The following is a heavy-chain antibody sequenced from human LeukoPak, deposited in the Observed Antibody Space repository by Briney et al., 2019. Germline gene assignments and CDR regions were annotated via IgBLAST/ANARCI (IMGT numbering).Heavy chain of an antibody. CDR1: GFTFSSYW. CDR3: ARDLHYYDSSGYLY. Sequence: GGSLRLSCASCGFTFSSYWMSWVRQAPGKGLEWVANIKQDGSEKYYVDSVKGRFTISRDNAKNSLYLQMNSLRAEDTAVYYCARDLHYYDSSGYLYWGRGTLVTVSS. CDR2: IKQDGSEK. V-gene: IGHV3-7*01. J-gene: IGHJ4*02. D-gene: IGHD3-22*01.